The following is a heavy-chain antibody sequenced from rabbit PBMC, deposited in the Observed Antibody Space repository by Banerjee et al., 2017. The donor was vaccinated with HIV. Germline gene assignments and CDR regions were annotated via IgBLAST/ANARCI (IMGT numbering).Heavy chain of an antibody. Sequence: QEQLEESGGDLVKPEGSLTLTCTASGFSFSNKYVMCWVRQAPGKGLEWIACIYTGNGGTYYASWAKGRFTISKSSSATVTLQMTSLTAADTATYFCARDMAGYAGYGYARLWGQGTLVTVS. D-gene: IGHD6-1*01. J-gene: IGHJ6*01. CDR3: ARDMAGYAGYGYARL. V-gene: IGHV1S45*01. CDR2: IYTGNGGT. CDR1: GFSFSNKYV.